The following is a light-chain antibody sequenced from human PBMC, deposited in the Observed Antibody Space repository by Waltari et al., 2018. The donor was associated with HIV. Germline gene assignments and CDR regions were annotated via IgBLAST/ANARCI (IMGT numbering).Light chain of an antibody. CDR3: QHYNNWPYT. CDR1: QSISIN. CDR2: GAS. V-gene: IGKV3-15*01. J-gene: IGKJ2*01. Sequence: EILMTQSPATLSVSPGERVTLSCRASQSISINLAWYQQTPGQAARLLIAGASTRSTGSPARFSGSGSGTDFTLTISGLQSDDSAVYYCQHYNNWPYTFGRGTKLEIK.